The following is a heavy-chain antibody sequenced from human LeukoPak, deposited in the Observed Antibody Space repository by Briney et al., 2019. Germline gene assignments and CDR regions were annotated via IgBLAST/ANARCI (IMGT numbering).Heavy chain of an antibody. V-gene: IGHV4-34*01. CDR2: INHSGST. Sequence: SETLSLTCAVYGGSFSGYYWSWIRQPPGKGLEWIGEINHSGSTDYNPSLKSRVTVSVDTSKNQFSLKLSSVTAADTAVYYCARVYYDFWSGYYEGVYYFDYWGQGTLVTVSS. J-gene: IGHJ4*02. CDR1: GGSFSGYY. CDR3: ARVYYDFWSGYYEGVYYFDY. D-gene: IGHD3-3*01.